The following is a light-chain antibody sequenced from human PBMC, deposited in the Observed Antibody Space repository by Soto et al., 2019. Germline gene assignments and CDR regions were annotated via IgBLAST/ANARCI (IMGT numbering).Light chain of an antibody. Sequence: QSALTQPASVSGSPGQSITISCTGNSSDVAFYNHVSWYQQHPGKAPKLLIYEVNNRPSGVSHRFSGSKSGNTASLTISGLQAEDEADYYCSSFASTHTYVFGTGTKVTVL. CDR3: SSFASTHTYV. CDR2: EVN. J-gene: IGLJ1*01. V-gene: IGLV2-14*01. CDR1: SSDVAFYNH.